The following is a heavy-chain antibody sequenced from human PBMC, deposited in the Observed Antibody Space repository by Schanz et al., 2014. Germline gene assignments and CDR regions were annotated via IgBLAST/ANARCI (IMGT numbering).Heavy chain of an antibody. CDR1: GFTFSSYS. Sequence: VQLVESGGGLVQPGGSLRLSCSASGFTFSSYSMYWVRQAPGKGLEYVSVISSNGGSTYFGNSVRGRFTISRDNSKNTLYLEMNRLRVDDTAVYYCSKDKQGSRSDDSWGQGTLVTVSS. V-gene: IGHV3-64*04. CDR2: ISSNGGST. CDR3: SKDKQGSRSDDS. D-gene: IGHD2-15*01. J-gene: IGHJ5*01.